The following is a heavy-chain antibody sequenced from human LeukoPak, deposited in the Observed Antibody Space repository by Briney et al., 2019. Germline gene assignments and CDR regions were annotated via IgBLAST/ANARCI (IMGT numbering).Heavy chain of an antibody. J-gene: IGHJ4*02. Sequence: GASVKVSCKASGYTFTSYDINWVRQATGQGLEWMGWMNPNSGNTGYAQKFQGRVTITADESTSTAYMELSSLRSEDTAVYYCARGGSVDPDYWGQGTLVTVSS. CDR1: GYTFTSYD. CDR3: ARGGSVDPDY. V-gene: IGHV1-8*01. CDR2: MNPNSGNT. D-gene: IGHD1-26*01.